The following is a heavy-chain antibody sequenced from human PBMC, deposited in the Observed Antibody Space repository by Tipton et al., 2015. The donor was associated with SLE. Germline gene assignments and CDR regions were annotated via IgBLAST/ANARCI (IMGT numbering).Heavy chain of an antibody. Sequence: GSLRLSCAASGFTFSNAWMSWVRQAPGKGLEWVSSISGSGISTYYADSVKGRFTISRDSAKNTVYLQMNSLRAEDTAMYYCAKSGSGWYDASDIWGQGTMVTVSS. J-gene: IGHJ3*02. CDR1: GFTFSNAW. CDR3: AKSGSGWYDASDI. D-gene: IGHD6-19*01. CDR2: ISGSGIST. V-gene: IGHV3-23*01.